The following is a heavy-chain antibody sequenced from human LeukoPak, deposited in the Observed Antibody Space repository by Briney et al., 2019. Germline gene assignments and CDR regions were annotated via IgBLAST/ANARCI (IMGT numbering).Heavy chain of an antibody. D-gene: IGHD5-12*01. J-gene: IGHJ4*02. CDR2: IYYSGST. V-gene: IGHV4-59*08. Sequence: SETLSLTCTVSGGSISSYYWSWIRPPPGKGLEWIGYIYYSGSTNYNPSLKSRVTISVDTSKNQFSLKLSSVTAADTAVYYCARLDGGYSGYWGQGTLVTVSS. CDR1: GGSISSYY. CDR3: ARLDGGYSGY.